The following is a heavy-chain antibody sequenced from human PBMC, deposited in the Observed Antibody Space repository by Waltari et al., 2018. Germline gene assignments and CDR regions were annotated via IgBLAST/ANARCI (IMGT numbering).Heavy chain of an antibody. J-gene: IGHJ5*02. CDR3: TRDLYGSGGDWFDP. CDR1: GFTFSSYT. D-gene: IGHD3-10*01. V-gene: IGHV3-21*01. CDR2: ISSSSTYI. Sequence: EVQLVESGGGLVKPGRSLRLSCAATGFTFSSYTMTWVRQSPGKGLDWVSSISSSSTYISYADSVKGRFTISRDDAENSLYLQMDSLRAEDTAVYYCTRDLYGSGGDWFDPWGQGTLVTVSS.